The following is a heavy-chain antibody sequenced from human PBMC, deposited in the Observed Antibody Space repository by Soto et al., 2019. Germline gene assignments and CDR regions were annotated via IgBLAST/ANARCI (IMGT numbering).Heavy chain of an antibody. CDR3: ARRIVATIPGGWFDP. D-gene: IGHD5-12*01. CDR2: ISAYNGNT. Sequence: QVQLVQSGAEVKKPGASVKVSCKASGYTFTSYGISWVRQAPGQGLEWMGWISAYNGNTNYAQKLQGRVTMTTDTATSTAYMELRSLRSDDTAVYYCARRIVATIPGGWFDPWGQGTLVTVSS. CDR1: GYTFTSYG. J-gene: IGHJ5*02. V-gene: IGHV1-18*01.